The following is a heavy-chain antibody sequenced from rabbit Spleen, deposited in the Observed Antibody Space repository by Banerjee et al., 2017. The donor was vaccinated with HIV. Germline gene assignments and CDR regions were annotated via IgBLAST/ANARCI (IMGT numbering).Heavy chain of an antibody. CDR1: GFSFSINYD. CDR3: ARDAGTGDYIDVYFNL. CDR2: IYTGNGKT. D-gene: IGHD8-1*01. Sequence: QEQLVESRGGLVKPGASLTLTCTPSGFSFSINYDMCWVRQAPGKGLEWIGCIYTGNGKTYYASWAKGRFAISKPSSTTVTLQMTSLTAADTATYFCARDAGTGDYIDVYFNLWGPGTLVTVS. J-gene: IGHJ4*01. V-gene: IGHV1S45*01.